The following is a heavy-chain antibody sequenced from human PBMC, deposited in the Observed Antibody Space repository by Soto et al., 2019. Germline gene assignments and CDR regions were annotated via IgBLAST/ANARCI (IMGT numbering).Heavy chain of an antibody. D-gene: IGHD2-2*01. CDR3: ARGTQLPYYFDY. V-gene: IGHV4-59*01. CDR1: GGSISIYY. Sequence: QVQLQESGPGLVKPSETLSLTCTVSGGSISIYYWSWIRQPPGKGLEWIGYIYYSGSTNYNPSLKSRVTISEDTSKNQFSLKLSSVTAADTAMYYCARGTQLPYYFDYWGQGTLVTVSS. CDR2: IYYSGST. J-gene: IGHJ4*02.